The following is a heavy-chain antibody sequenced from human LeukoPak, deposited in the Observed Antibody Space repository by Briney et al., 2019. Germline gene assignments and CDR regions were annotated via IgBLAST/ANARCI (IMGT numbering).Heavy chain of an antibody. J-gene: IGHJ4*02. D-gene: IGHD6-6*01. CDR3: ARHFAYSSSSYFDY. CDR1: GDSIGNYY. V-gene: IGHV4-4*07. Sequence: SETLSLTCIVSGDSIGNYYWSWIRQPPGKGLEWIGRVYTSGSTNYNPSLKSRVTMFEDKSKNQFSLRLYSVTVADTAVYYCARHFAYSSSSYFDYWGQGSLVTVSS. CDR2: VYTSGST.